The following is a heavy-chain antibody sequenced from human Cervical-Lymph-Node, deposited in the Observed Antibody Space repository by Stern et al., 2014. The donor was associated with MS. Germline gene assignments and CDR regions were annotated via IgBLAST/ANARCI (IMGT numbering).Heavy chain of an antibody. CDR2: ISGHNGNT. CDR1: GYTFSTYG. Sequence: QVQLVQSGAEVKQPGASVKVSCKTSGYTFSTYGITWVRQAPGQGPEWMGWISGHNGNTNFAERFQGRLTMTTDTSTRTAYMELRSLRYDDTAVYFCARDPGGYFHGMDVWGQGTTVTVSS. D-gene: IGHD3-10*01. J-gene: IGHJ6*02. CDR3: ARDPGGYFHGMDV. V-gene: IGHV1-18*01.